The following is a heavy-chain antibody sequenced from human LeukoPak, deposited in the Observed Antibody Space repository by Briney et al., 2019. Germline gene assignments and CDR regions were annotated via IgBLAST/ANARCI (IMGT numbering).Heavy chain of an antibody. CDR3: AKVQTLYGSGSYFPPEYYYYMDV. V-gene: IGHV3-23*01. J-gene: IGHJ6*03. D-gene: IGHD3-10*01. Sequence: PGGSLRLSCAASGFTFSSHALSWVRQAPGKGLEWVSTISGSGVSTYYADSVKGRFTISRDNSKNTLSLQMNSLRAEDTAAYYCAKVQTLYGSGSYFPPEYYYYMDVWGKGTTVTISS. CDR2: ISGSGVST. CDR1: GFTFSSHA.